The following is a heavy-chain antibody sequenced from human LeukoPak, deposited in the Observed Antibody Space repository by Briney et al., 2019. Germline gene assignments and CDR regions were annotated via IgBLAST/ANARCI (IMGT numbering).Heavy chain of an antibody. J-gene: IGHJ4*02. CDR1: GFSFSSYE. V-gene: IGHV3-48*03. D-gene: IGHD2-2*01. CDR3: ARVVNQLLYS. CDR2: ISSSGGTI. Sequence: GGSLLLSCAASGFSFSSYEMNWVRQAPGKGLEWVSYISSSGGTIYYADSVKGPFTISRYNAKNSLFLQMNSLTAEDTAVYYCARVVNQLLYSWGQGALVTASS.